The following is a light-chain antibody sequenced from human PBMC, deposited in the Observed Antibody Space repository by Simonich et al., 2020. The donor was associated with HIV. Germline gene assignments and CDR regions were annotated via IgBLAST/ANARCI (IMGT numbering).Light chain of an antibody. J-gene: IGLJ1*01. Sequence: QSALTQPASVSGSPGQSITISCTGTSSDVGSYNYVSWYQQHPGKAPKLMIYDVTKRPSGVSNRFSGSESGNTASLTISGLQAEDEADYYCCSYAGSSSYVFGTGTKVTVL. CDR1: SSDVGSYNY. V-gene: IGLV2-23*02. CDR2: DVT. CDR3: CSYAGSSSYV.